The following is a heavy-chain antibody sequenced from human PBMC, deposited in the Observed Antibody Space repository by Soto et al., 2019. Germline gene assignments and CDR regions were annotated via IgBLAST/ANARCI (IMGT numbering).Heavy chain of an antibody. Sequence: GASVKVSCKASGYSFTNYYMHWVRQAPGQGLEWMGWINPNSDDTNGRGTNYAQKFQGRVIMTRDLPTSTAYMELSTVTSDDTALYFCARIAQTYSRSGYPLEGGLDVWGQGTMVTVSS. D-gene: IGHD3-22*01. J-gene: IGHJ6*02. CDR3: ARIAQTYSRSGYPLEGGLDV. CDR2: INPNSDDTNGRGT. V-gene: IGHV1-2*02. CDR1: GYSFTNYY.